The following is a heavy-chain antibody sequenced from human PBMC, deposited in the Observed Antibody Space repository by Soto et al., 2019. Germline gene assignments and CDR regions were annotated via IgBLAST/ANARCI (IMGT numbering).Heavy chain of an antibody. V-gene: IGHV4-39*01. D-gene: IGHD3-10*01. CDR1: GGSISSSSYY. Sequence: QLQLQESGPGLVKPSETLSLTCTVSGGSISSSSYYWGWIRQPPGKGLEWIGSIYYSGSTNYNPSLKSRVTISVDTSKNQFSLKLSSVTAADTAVYYCARHIGAYGSGSYYNWFDPWGQGTLVTVSS. J-gene: IGHJ5*02. CDR2: IYYSGST. CDR3: ARHIGAYGSGSYYNWFDP.